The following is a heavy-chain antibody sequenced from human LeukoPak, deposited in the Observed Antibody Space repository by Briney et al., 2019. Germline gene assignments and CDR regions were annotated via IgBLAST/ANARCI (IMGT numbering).Heavy chain of an antibody. Sequence: ASVKVSCKASGYTFTSYGISWVRQAPGQGLEWMGWISAYSGNTNYAQKLQGRVTMTTDTSTSTAYMELRSLRSEDTAVYYCARDPPRIVVVVAATNYYGMDVWGQGTTVTVSS. D-gene: IGHD2-15*01. CDR2: ISAYSGNT. V-gene: IGHV1-18*01. CDR1: GYTFTSYG. J-gene: IGHJ6*02. CDR3: ARDPPRIVVVVAATNYYGMDV.